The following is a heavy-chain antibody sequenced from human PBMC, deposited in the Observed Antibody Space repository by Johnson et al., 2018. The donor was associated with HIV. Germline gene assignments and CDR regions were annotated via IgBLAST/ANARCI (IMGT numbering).Heavy chain of an antibody. Sequence: QMQLVESGGGVVQPGRSLRLSCAASGFTFSSYAMHWVRQAPGKGLEWVAVISYDGSNKYYADSVKGRFTISRDNSKNTLYLQMNSLRAEDTAVYHCAKDLEEGQQWLIGAFDIWGQGTMVTVSS. J-gene: IGHJ3*02. CDR3: AKDLEEGQQWLIGAFDI. D-gene: IGHD6-19*01. CDR2: ISYDGSNK. V-gene: IGHV3-30-3*01. CDR1: GFTFSSYA.